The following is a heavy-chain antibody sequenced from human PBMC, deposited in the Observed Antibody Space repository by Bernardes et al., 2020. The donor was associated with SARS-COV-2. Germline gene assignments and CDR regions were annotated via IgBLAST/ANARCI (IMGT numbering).Heavy chain of an antibody. Sequence: GGSLRLSCAASGFTFTNYWMTWVRQAPGKGLEWVANINEVGSEKYYVDSVKGRFTVSRDNAKSSLYLQMNSLRAEDTAVYYCARVVAVARSTFDIWGQGTMVTVSS. CDR1: GFTFTNYW. D-gene: IGHD6-19*01. J-gene: IGHJ3*02. CDR3: ARVVAVARSTFDI. CDR2: INEVGSEK. V-gene: IGHV3-7*03.